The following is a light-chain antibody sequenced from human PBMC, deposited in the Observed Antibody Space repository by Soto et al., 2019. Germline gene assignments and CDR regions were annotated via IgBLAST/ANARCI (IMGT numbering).Light chain of an antibody. V-gene: IGKV1-39*01. Sequence: DIKMTQSPSSLSASVGDTVTITCRASQSISSHLNWYQQKPGKAPNLLIYAASSLYSGAPSRFSGSGSGTDFTLTISSLQPEDFAAYYCQQSYTTPCTFRQGTKLEI. CDR2: AAS. J-gene: IGKJ2*02. CDR3: QQSYTTPCT. CDR1: QSISSH.